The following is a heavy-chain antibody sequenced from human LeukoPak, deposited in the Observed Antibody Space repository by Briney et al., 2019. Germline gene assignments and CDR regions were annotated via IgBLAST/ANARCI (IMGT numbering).Heavy chain of an antibody. D-gene: IGHD3-22*01. CDR1: GGSISSYY. Sequence: SETLSLTCTVSGGSISSYYWSWIRQPPGKGLEWIGNLYYSGNTNYNPSLKSRVTISVDTSKNQFSLKLSSVTAADTAVYYCASEETYYYDTSGYYFGHFQHWGQGTLDTVSS. CDR2: LYYSGNT. J-gene: IGHJ1*01. V-gene: IGHV4-59*01. CDR3: ASEETYYYDTSGYYFGHFQH.